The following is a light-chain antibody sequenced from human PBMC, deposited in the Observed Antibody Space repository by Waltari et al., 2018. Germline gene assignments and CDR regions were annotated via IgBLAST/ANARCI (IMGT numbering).Light chain of an antibody. V-gene: IGKV4-1*01. J-gene: IGKJ1*01. Sequence: DVVMTQSPDSLAVSLGERATINCKSSQSLLYTSNNKNYLAWYQQKPGQPPKILIYWASIRESGVPDRLSGSGSGTDFTLTISGLQAEDVASYFCLQYLHTPRTFGQGTKVEIK. CDR1: QSLLYTSNNKNY. CDR3: LQYLHTPRT. CDR2: WAS.